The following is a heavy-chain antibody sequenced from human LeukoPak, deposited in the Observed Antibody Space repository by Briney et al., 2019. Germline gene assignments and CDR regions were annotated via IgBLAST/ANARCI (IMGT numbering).Heavy chain of an antibody. Sequence: GGSLRLSCAASGFTFSSYAMSWVRQAPGKGLEWVSAISGSGGSTYYADSVKGRFTISRDNSKNTLYLQMNSLRAEDTAVYYCAKGGTYYYDSSGYYEDYWGQGTLVTVSS. J-gene: IGHJ4*02. CDR2: ISGSGGST. CDR1: GFTFSSYA. V-gene: IGHV3-23*01. D-gene: IGHD3-22*01. CDR3: AKGGTYYYDSSGYYEDY.